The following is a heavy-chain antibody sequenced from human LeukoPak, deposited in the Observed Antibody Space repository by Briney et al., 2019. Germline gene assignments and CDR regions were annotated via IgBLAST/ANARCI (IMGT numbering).Heavy chain of an antibody. Sequence: VSVKVSCKASGYTFTGYYMHWVRQAPGQGLEWMGWINPNSGGTNYAQKFQGRVTMTRDTSISTAYMELSRLRSDDTAVYYCARDLTTYYYGSGSLLGYYYGMDVWGQGTTVTVSS. CDR2: INPNSGGT. J-gene: IGHJ6*02. D-gene: IGHD3-10*01. CDR3: ARDLTTYYYGSGSLLGYYYGMDV. V-gene: IGHV1-2*02. CDR1: GYTFTGYY.